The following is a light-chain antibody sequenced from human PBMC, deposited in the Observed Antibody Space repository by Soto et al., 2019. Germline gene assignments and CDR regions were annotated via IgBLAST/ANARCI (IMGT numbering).Light chain of an antibody. V-gene: IGKV3-20*01. CDR3: QQYGSSPRT. CDR2: GAS. Sequence: EIVLTQSPGTLSLSPGERATLSCRASQSVNNNYLAWYQQKPGQAPRLLIYGASSRATGIPDRFSGSGSGTDFTLTISRLEPEDFVVYYCQQYGSSPRTFGQGTKVEMK. CDR1: QSVNNNY. J-gene: IGKJ1*01.